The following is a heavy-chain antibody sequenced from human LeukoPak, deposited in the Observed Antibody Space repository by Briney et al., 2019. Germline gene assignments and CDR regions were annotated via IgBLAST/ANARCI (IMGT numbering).Heavy chain of an antibody. V-gene: IGHV3-30*02. CDR2: IRYDGSNK. D-gene: IGHD6-19*01. Sequence: GGSLRLSCAASGFTFSSYEMNWVRQAPGKGLEWVAFIRYDGSNKYYADSVKGRFTISRDNSKNTLYLQMNSLRAEDTAVYYCAKDRSYSSGWRRFDYWGQGTLVTVSS. CDR3: AKDRSYSSGWRRFDY. J-gene: IGHJ4*02. CDR1: GFTFSSYE.